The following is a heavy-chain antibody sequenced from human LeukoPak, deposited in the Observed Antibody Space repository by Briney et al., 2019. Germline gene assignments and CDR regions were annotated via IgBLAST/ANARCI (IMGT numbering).Heavy chain of an antibody. Sequence: GGSLRLSCAASGFRFNDYSMNWVRHVPGKGLEWVAGINWDGASTGYGDSMKGRFTISRDNGKNSLYLQMNSLRVGDTAVYYCGRVHCSTNSCYDYYDYYMDVSGKGTTVTVSS. CDR2: INWDGAST. CDR3: GRVHCSTNSCYDYYDYYMDV. D-gene: IGHD2-2*01. V-gene: IGHV3-20*04. CDR1: GFRFNDYS. J-gene: IGHJ6*03.